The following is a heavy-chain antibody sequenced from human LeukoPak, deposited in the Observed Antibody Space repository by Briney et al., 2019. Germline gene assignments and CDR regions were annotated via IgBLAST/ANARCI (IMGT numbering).Heavy chain of an antibody. Sequence: ASVKVSCKASGYTFTNYGISWVRQAPGQGLEWMGRISPYNDYTNYAQKLQGRVTMTTDASTSTGYRELRSLRSDDTAVYYCARWYCSSTSCYAGAFDMWGQGTMVTVSS. CDR2: ISPYNDYT. CDR1: GYTFTNYG. V-gene: IGHV1-18*04. D-gene: IGHD2-2*01. CDR3: ARWYCSSTSCYAGAFDM. J-gene: IGHJ3*02.